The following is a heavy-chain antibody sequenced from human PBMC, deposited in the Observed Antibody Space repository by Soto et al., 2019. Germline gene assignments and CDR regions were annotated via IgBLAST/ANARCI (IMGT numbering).Heavy chain of an antibody. J-gene: IGHJ4*02. CDR2: INHSGST. Sequence: QVQLQQWGAGLLKPSETLSLTCAVYGGSFSGYYWSWIRQPPGKGLEWIGEINHSGSTNYNPSLKSPGTIAVDTTKNECSLRMGSVLVADTAVYYCARGPDYYDCSGYSGYWGQGTMVIDSS. CDR1: GGSFSGYY. CDR3: ARGPDYYDCSGYSGY. V-gene: IGHV4-34*01. D-gene: IGHD3-22*01.